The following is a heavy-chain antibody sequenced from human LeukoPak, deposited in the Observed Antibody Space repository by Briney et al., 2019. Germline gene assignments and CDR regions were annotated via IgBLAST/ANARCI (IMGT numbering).Heavy chain of an antibody. D-gene: IGHD3-3*01. CDR3: ASGVVSAY. V-gene: IGHV3-21*01. Sequence: PGGSLRLSCAASGFTFSNYGMSWVRQAPGKGLEWVSFISGTSSYIYYAESVKGRFTISRDNAESSLYLQMNSLRAEDTAVYYCASGVVSAYWGQGTLVTVSS. J-gene: IGHJ4*02. CDR2: ISGTSSYI. CDR1: GFTFSNYG.